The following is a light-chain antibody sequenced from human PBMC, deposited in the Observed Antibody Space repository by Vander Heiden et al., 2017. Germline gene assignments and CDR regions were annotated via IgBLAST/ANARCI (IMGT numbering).Light chain of an antibody. Sequence: IVLTQSPGTLSLSPGERATLSCRASQRVSNNYLAWYQQKPGQAPRLLIYDSSTRATDIPDRFSGSGSETDFTLTISTLEPDDFGVYYCQQYAKSIGSFGQGTKLEI. CDR3: QQYAKSIGS. V-gene: IGKV3-20*01. J-gene: IGKJ2*03. CDR2: DSS. CDR1: QRVSNNY.